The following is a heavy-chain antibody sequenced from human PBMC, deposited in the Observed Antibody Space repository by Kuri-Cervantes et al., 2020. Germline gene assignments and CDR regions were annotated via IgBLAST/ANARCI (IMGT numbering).Heavy chain of an antibody. CDR2: ISWNSGSI. D-gene: IGHD3-10*01. V-gene: IGHV3-9*01. J-gene: IGHJ4*02. CDR3: ARDGHYYYGSGSPDY. CDR1: GFTFDDYA. Sequence: SLKISCVASGFTFDDYAMHWVRQAPGKGLEWVSGISWNSGSIGYADSVKGRFTISRDNSKNTLYLQMNSLRAEDTAVYYCARDGHYYYGSGSPDYRGQGTLVTVSS.